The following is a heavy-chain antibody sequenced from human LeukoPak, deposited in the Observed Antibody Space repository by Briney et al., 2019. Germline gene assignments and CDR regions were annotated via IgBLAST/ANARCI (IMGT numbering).Heavy chain of an antibody. D-gene: IGHD3-10*01. CDR3: ARGLAGSGSYDYYYYYMDV. Sequence: SVKVSCKASGYTFTGYCMHWVRQAPGQGLEWMGGIIPIFGTANYAQKFQGRVTITADKSTSTAYMELSSLRSEDTAVYYCARGLAGSGSYDYYYYYMDVWGKGTTVTISS. CDR2: IIPIFGTA. J-gene: IGHJ6*03. CDR1: GYTFTGYC. V-gene: IGHV1-69*06.